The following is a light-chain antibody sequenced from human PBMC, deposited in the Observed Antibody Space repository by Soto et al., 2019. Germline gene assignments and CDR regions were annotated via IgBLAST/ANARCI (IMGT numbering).Light chain of an antibody. Sequence: QSALAQPASVSGSPGQAITISCTGTSSDIGGHNYVSWYQQHPGKAPELMIFDVNNRPSGISNRFSASKSDNTASLTISGLQADDEADYYCSSYTHSSTYVFGSGTKLTVL. V-gene: IGLV2-14*03. CDR3: SSYTHSSTYV. CDR2: DVN. J-gene: IGLJ1*01. CDR1: SSDIGGHNY.